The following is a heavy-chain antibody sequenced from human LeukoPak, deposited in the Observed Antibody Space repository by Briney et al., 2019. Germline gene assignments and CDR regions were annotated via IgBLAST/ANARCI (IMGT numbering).Heavy chain of an antibody. CDR3: ARDPLRSSQRSWFDP. D-gene: IGHD2-2*01. CDR1: GYTFTSYG. Sequence: GASVRVSCKASGYTFTSYGISWVRQAPGQGLEWMGWISAYNGNTNYAQKLRGRVTMTTDTSTSTAYMELRSLRSDDTAVYYCARDPLRSSQRSWFDPWGQGTLVTVSS. CDR2: ISAYNGNT. J-gene: IGHJ5*02. V-gene: IGHV1-18*01.